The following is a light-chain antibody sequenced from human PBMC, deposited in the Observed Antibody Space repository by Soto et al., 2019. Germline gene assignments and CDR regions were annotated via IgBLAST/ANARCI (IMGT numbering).Light chain of an antibody. Sequence: DIQMTQSPSSLSASVGDRVRITCRASQDIERWLAWYQQKPGEAPKVLIYAASSLQSGVPSRFSGSGSGTDFSLTISSLQPEDFATYYCKQSKSFPITFGGGTKVDIK. CDR2: AAS. J-gene: IGKJ4*01. V-gene: IGKV1-12*01. CDR1: QDIERW. CDR3: KQSKSFPIT.